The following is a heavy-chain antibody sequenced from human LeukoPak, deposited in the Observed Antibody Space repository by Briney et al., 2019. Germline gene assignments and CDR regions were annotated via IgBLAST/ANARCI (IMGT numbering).Heavy chain of an antibody. V-gene: IGHV3-21*01. CDR1: GFTFSSYS. CDR2: ISSSSSYI. CDR3: ARPSLYCSGGSCYTRSYGMDV. J-gene: IGHJ6*02. D-gene: IGHD2-15*01. Sequence: GGSLRLSCAASGFTFSSYSMNWVRQAPGKGLEWVSSISSSSSYIYYADSVKGRFTISRDNAKNSLYLQMNSLRAEDTAVYYCARPSLYCSGGSCYTRSYGMDVWGQGTTVTVSS.